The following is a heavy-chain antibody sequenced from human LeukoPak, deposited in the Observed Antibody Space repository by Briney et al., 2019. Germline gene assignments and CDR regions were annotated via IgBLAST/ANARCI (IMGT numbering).Heavy chain of an antibody. CDR2: ISKSGDDT. CDR3: ARIAEY. D-gene: IGHD6-13*01. Sequence: GGSLRLSCAASGFDFSTYAMHWVRLTPGKGLEFVSAISKSGDDTSYGNDVKGRFTLSRDNIKNTVDLEMGSLRVDDTGIYYCARIAEYWGQGTVVTVSS. J-gene: IGHJ1*01. CDR1: GFDFSTYA. V-gene: IGHV3-64*01.